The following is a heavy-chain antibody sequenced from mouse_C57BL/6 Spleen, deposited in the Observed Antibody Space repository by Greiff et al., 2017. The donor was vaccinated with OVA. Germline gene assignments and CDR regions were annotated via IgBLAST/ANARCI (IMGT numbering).Heavy chain of an antibody. D-gene: IGHD2-2*01. V-gene: IGHV1-62-2*01. Sequence: VQLVESGAELVKPGASVKLSCKASGYTFTEYTIHWVKQRSGQGLEWIGWFYPGSGSIKYNEKFKDKATLTADKSSSTVYMELSRLTSEDSAVYFCARHETRYGYDPFFDYWGQGTTLTVSS. CDR1: GYTFTEYT. J-gene: IGHJ2*01. CDR2: FYPGSGSI. CDR3: ARHETRYGYDPFFDY.